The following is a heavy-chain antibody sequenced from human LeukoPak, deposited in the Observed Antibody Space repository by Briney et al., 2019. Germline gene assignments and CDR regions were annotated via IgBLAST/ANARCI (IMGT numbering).Heavy chain of an antibody. Sequence: PGGSLRLSCAASGFTFSSYWMHWVRQAPGKGLVWVSRINIDGSSTSYADSVKGRFTISRDNAKNTLNLQMNSLRGEDTAVYYCARGQDGIWSGFLCRFDYWGQGTLVTVSS. V-gene: IGHV3-74*01. D-gene: IGHD3-3*01. CDR2: INIDGSST. J-gene: IGHJ4*02. CDR1: GFTFSSYW. CDR3: ARGQDGIWSGFLCRFDY.